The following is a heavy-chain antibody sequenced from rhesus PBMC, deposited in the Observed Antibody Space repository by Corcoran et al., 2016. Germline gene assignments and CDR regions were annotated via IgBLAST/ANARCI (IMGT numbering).Heavy chain of an antibody. D-gene: IGHD4-23*01. V-gene: IGHV4-73*01. CDR2: IYGNSAST. CDR3: ARDMYSNDVYSLDV. CDR1: GGSISGYYY. J-gene: IGHJ5-2*02. Sequence: ETLSLTCAVYGGSISGYYYWSWIRQPPGKGLEWIGYIYGNSASTNYNPSLKNRVTISKDTSKNQFSLKLSSVTAADTAVYYCARDMYSNDVYSLDVWGRGVLVTVSS.